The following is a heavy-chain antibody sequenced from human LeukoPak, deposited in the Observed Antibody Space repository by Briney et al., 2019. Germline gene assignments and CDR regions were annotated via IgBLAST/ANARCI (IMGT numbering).Heavy chain of an antibody. Sequence: PSETLSLTCAVYGGSFSGYYWSWIRQPPGKGLEWIGEINHSGSTNYNPSLKSRVTISVDTSKNQFSLKLSSVTAADTVVYYCARAYYDFWSGYFDYWGQGTLVTVSS. CDR1: GGSFSGYY. V-gene: IGHV4-34*01. CDR3: ARAYYDFWSGYFDY. J-gene: IGHJ4*02. D-gene: IGHD3-3*01. CDR2: INHSGST.